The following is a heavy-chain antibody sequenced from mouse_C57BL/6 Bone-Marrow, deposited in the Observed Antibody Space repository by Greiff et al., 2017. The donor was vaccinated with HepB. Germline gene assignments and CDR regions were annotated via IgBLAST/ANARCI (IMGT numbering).Heavy chain of an antibody. V-gene: IGHV1-80*01. CDR2: IYPGDGDT. CDR3: AREGIYSDDYFDY. D-gene: IGHD1-3*01. Sequence: VKLMESGAELVKPGASVKISCKASGYAFSSYWMNWVKQRPGKGLEWIGQIYPGDGDTNYNGKFKGKATLTADKSSSTAYMQLSSLTSEDSAVYFCAREGIYSDDYFDYWGQGTTLTVSS. CDR1: GYAFSSYW. J-gene: IGHJ2*01.